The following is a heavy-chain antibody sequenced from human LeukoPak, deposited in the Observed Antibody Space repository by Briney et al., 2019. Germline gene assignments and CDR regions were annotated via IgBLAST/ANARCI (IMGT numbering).Heavy chain of an antibody. CDR3: ARNIQTYYYYYMDV. Sequence: GGSLRLSCAASGFTFSSYWMSWVRQAPGKGLEWVANIKQDGSEKYYVDSVKGRFTISRDNAKSSLYLQINSLRGEDTAVYYCARNIQTYYYYYMDVWGKGTTVTISS. V-gene: IGHV3-7*01. CDR2: IKQDGSEK. D-gene: IGHD5-18*01. J-gene: IGHJ6*03. CDR1: GFTFSSYW.